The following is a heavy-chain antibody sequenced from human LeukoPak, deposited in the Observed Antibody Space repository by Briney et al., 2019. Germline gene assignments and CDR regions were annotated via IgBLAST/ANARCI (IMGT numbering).Heavy chain of an antibody. CDR3: ARGERRYSSSWYYGY. V-gene: IGHV3-74*01. Sequence: PGGSLRLSCAAYGFTFSSYWMHWVRQAPGKGLVWVSRINSDGSSTSYADSVKGRFTISRDNAKNTLYLQMNSLRAEDTAVYYCARGERRYSSSWYYGYWGQGTLVTVSS. CDR2: INSDGSST. CDR1: GFTFSSYW. J-gene: IGHJ4*02. D-gene: IGHD6-13*01.